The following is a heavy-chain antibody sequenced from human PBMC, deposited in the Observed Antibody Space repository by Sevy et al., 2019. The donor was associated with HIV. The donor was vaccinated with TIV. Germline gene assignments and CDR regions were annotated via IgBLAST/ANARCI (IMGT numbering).Heavy chain of an antibody. J-gene: IGHJ6*02. D-gene: IGHD3-3*01. Sequence: ASVKVSCKASGYTFTSYDINWVRQATGQGLEWMGWMNPNSGNTGYAQKFQGRVTMTRNTSISTAYMELSSLRSEDTAVYYCARGGKGRFLEWLPDYYYYYGMDLWGQGTTVTVSS. CDR1: GYTFTSYD. CDR3: ARGGKGRFLEWLPDYYYYYGMDL. CDR2: MNPNSGNT. V-gene: IGHV1-8*01.